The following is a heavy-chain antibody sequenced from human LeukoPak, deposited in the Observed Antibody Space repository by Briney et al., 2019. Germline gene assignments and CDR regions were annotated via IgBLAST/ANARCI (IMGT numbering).Heavy chain of an antibody. V-gene: IGHV4-39*01. CDR1: GGSISSSSYY. Sequence: PLETLSLTCTVSGGSISSSSYYWGWIRQPPGKGLEWIGSIYYSGSTYYNPSLKSRITISVATSKNQFSLNLSSVTSADTAVYYFARGLGAVDVWGQGTTVTVSS. CDR2: IYYSGST. J-gene: IGHJ6*02. D-gene: IGHD1-26*01. CDR3: ARGLGAVDV.